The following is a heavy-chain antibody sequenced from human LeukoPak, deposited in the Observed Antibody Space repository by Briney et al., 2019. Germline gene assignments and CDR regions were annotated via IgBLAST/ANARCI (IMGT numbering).Heavy chain of an antibody. CDR2: VHYSGSA. V-gene: IGHV4-39*07. Sequence: SETLSLTCTVSGDSIYRTPYYWGWIRQPPGKGLDYIGSVHYSGSAYYTPSLKSRLTISVDTSKNQFSLKLSSMTAADTAVYYCARTKGSVTRIIMLRGVLDYWGQGTLVTVSS. CDR3: ARTKGSVTRIIMLRGVLDY. D-gene: IGHD3-10*01. CDR1: GDSIYRTPYY. J-gene: IGHJ4*02.